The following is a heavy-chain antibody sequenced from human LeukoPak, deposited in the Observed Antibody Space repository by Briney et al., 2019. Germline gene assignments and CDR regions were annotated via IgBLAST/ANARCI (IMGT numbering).Heavy chain of an antibody. J-gene: IGHJ4*02. D-gene: IGHD6-19*01. V-gene: IGHV3-23*01. CDR1: GFTFSSYA. Sequence: GGSLRLSCAASGFTFSSYAMSWVRQAPGKGLEWVSAISGSGGSTYYADSVKGRFTISRDNAKNSLYLQMNSLRDEDTAVYYCAREAVAGNYFDNWGQGTLVTVSS. CDR2: ISGSGGST. CDR3: AREAVAGNYFDN.